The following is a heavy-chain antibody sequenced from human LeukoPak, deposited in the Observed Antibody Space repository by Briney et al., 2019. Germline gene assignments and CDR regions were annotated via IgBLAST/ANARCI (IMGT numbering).Heavy chain of an antibody. CDR2: MYLSGTT. V-gene: IGHV4-4*02. CDR1: GDSINSLDL. D-gene: IGHD3-22*01. J-gene: IGHJ4*02. Sequence: PSETLSLTCTVSGDSINSLDLWSWVRQPPGKGLEWIGEMYLSGTTHSNPSVKSRVTISIDKSKNQFFLNLSSVTAADTAVYYCAGLVGRYSSGLYYFYFDYWGQGTLVTVSS. CDR3: AGLVGRYSSGLYYFYFDY.